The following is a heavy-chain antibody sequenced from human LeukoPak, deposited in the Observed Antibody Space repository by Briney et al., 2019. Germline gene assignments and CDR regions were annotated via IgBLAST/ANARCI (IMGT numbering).Heavy chain of an antibody. D-gene: IGHD3-16*01. CDR3: ARVWEDGADYYYGMDV. J-gene: IGHJ6*02. CDR2: INPNSGGT. Sequence: ASVKVSCKASGYTFTGYYMHWVRQAPVQGLEWMGWINPNSGGTNYAQKFQGRVTMTRDTSISTAYMELSRLRSDDTAVYYCARVWEDGADYYYGMDVWGQGTTVTVSS. CDR1: GYTFTGYY. V-gene: IGHV1-2*02.